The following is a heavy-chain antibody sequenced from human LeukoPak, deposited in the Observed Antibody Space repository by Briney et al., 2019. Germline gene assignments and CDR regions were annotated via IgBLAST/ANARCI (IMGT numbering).Heavy chain of an antibody. CDR2: IIGSSGDT. CDR1: GFSFSNFA. CDR3: SKGAYDYIEMGYFDY. J-gene: IGHJ4*02. Sequence: PGGSLRLPCAASGFSFSNFAMSWVRQAPGKGLEWVSLIIGSSGDTFYADSVKGRFTISRDNSKNRLYLQMNSLRAEDTALYYCSKGAYDYIEMGYFDYWGQGTLVTVSS. D-gene: IGHD5-12*01. V-gene: IGHV3-23*01.